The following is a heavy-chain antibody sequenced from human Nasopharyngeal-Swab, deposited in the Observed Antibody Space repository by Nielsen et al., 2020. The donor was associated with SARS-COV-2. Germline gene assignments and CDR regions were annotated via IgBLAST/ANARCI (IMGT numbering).Heavy chain of an antibody. D-gene: IGHD2-21*01. V-gene: IGHV7-4-1*02. CDR1: GYTFTSYA. Sequence: ASVKVSCKASGYTFTSYAMNWVRQAPGQGLEWMGWINTNTGNPTYAQGFTGRFVFSLDTSVSTAYLQISSLKAEDTAVYYCARDSSKILWTNSFRPADYMDVWGKGTTVTVS. J-gene: IGHJ6*03. CDR3: ARDSSKILWTNSFRPADYMDV. CDR2: INTNTGNP.